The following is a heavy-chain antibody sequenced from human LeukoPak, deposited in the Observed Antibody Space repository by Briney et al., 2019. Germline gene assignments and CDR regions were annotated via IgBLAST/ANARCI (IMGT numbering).Heavy chain of an antibody. J-gene: IGHJ6*03. Sequence: SETLSLSCTLSGYSISSGNNWGWSPTPPGRGLEGIGNLYHSGSTYYTRSLKSRVTISVDTPKNNFSLKLSSVTAADPPFIYFARAQVVMSYGSERKDYYYYYYMDVWGKGATVTISS. V-gene: IGHV4-38-2*02. D-gene: IGHD3-10*01. CDR2: LYHSGST. CDR3: ARAQVVMSYGSERKDYYYYYYMDV. CDR1: GYSISSGNN.